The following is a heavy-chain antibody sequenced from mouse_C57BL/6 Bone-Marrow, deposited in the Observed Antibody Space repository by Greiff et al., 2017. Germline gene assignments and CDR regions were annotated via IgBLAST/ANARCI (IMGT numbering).Heavy chain of an antibody. J-gene: IGHJ4*01. CDR3: DRAEYYCSTYYAMDY. CDR1: GFTFSSYA. V-gene: IGHV5-4*01. D-gene: IGHD1-1*01. Sequence: EVQLVESGGGLVKPGGSLKLSCAASGFTFSSYAMSWVRQTPEKRLEWVATICDGGSYTYYPDNVKGRFTISRDNAKNTLDLQMSHLKSEDTAMYYSDRAEYYCSTYYAMDYWGQGTSVTVSA. CDR2: ICDGGSYT.